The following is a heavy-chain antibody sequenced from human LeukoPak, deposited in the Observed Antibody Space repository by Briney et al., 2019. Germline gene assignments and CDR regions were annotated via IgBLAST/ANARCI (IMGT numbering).Heavy chain of an antibody. J-gene: IGHJ4*02. D-gene: IGHD5-24*01. V-gene: IGHV3-43*02. CDR3: AKDKGDGEYVDY. Sequence: PGGSLRLSCAASGFSFDDYAMLWVHQGPGKGLEWVSLISGDGGSTYYGDSVKGRFTISRDNSKNSLYLEMNSLKIEDTGLYYCAKDKGDGEYVDYWGQGTLVTVSS. CDR2: ISGDGGST. CDR1: GFSFDDYA.